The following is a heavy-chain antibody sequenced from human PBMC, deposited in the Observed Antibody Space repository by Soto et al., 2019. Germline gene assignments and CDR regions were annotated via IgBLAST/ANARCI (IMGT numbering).Heavy chain of an antibody. CDR3: ARGYSSRWAYYFDY. CDR2: IIPIFGTA. Sequence: QVQLVQSGAEVKKPGSSVKVSCKASGGTFSSYAISWVRQAPGQGLEWMGGIIPIFGTANYAQKFQGRVTIXAXEXXITVYMELSSLRSEDTAVYYCARGYSSRWAYYFDYWGQGTLVTVSS. D-gene: IGHD6-13*01. J-gene: IGHJ4*02. V-gene: IGHV1-69*12. CDR1: GGTFSSYA.